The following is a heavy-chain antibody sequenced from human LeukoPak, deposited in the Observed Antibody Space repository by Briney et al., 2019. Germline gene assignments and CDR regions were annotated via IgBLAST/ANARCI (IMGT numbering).Heavy chain of an antibody. V-gene: IGHV4-38-2*02. J-gene: IGHJ4*02. CDR2: IFHNGKT. D-gene: IGHD3-3*01. CDR3: ARVKYYDFWSGYYQGANFDY. CDR1: DYSISRGYF. Sequence: PSETLSLTCTVSDYSISRGYFWGWIRQPPGKGLEWIGSIFHNGKTYYNPSLESRVSISIDTSENQFSLKLSSVTAADTAVYYCARVKYYDFWSGYYQGANFDYWGQGTLVTVSS.